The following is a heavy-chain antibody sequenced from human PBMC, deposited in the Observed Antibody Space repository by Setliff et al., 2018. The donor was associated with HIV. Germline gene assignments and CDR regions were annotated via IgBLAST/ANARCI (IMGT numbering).Heavy chain of an antibody. D-gene: IGHD3-16*02. V-gene: IGHV4-59*02. CDR3: TLTHVGAQTHVGIPMIDNF. CDR1: GGPVSPFS. CDR2: LYISGNT. J-gene: IGHJ4*02. Sequence: SETLSLTCSVSGGPVSPFSWTWVRQSPGKGLEWIGYLYISGNTDYNPSLRGRATISVDTSKNHLSLKLTSMTAADTGVYFCTLTHVGAQTHVGIPMIDNFWGQGTLVTVSS.